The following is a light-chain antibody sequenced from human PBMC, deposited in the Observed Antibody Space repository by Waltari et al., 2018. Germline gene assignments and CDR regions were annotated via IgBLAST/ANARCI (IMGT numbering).Light chain of an antibody. Sequence: EVVLTQSPGTLSLSPGERATISCRASENVMHNFLAWYQQRPGQGPSLLIHRASIRATGVPDRFSGSGSGADFSLTISRLEPEDFAVYYCQQFGSSPPTFGPGTKVDIK. J-gene: IGKJ3*01. V-gene: IGKV3-20*01. CDR1: ENVMHNF. CDR3: QQFGSSPPT. CDR2: RAS.